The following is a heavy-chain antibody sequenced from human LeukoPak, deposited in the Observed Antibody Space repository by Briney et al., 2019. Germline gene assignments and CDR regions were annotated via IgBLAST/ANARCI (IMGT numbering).Heavy chain of an antibody. CDR1: GGTFSSYA. J-gene: IGHJ4*02. CDR3: ATPGGQGDFDY. Sequence: SVKVSCKASGGTFSSYAISWVRQAPGQGLEWMGRIIPILGIANYAQKFQGRVTITADKSTSTAYMELSSLRSEDTAVYYCATPGGQGDFDYWGQGTLVTVSS. V-gene: IGHV1-69*04. D-gene: IGHD3-16*01. CDR2: IIPILGIA.